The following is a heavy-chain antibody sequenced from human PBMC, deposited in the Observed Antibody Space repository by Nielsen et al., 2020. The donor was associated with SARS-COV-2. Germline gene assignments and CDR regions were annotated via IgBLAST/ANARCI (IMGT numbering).Heavy chain of an antibody. Sequence: GESLKISCAASGFTFSSYGMHWVRQAPGKGLEWVAVISYDGSNKYYADSVKGRFTISRDNSKNTLYLQMNSLRAEDTAVYYCAKDYHYFDYWGQGTLVTVSS. CDR3: AKDYHYFDY. V-gene: IGHV3-30*18. J-gene: IGHJ4*02. CDR2: ISYDGSNK. CDR1: GFTFSSYG.